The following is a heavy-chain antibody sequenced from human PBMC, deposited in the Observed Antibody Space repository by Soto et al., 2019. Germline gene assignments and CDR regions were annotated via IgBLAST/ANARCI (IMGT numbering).Heavy chain of an antibody. CDR3: ARVAHYDFWSGYYRAGYYYYYMDV. Sequence: QVQLVESGGGLVKPGGSLRLSCAASGFTFSDYYMSWIRQAPGKGLEWVSYISSSGSTIYYADSVKGRFTISRDNAKNSLYLQMSSLRAEDTAVYYCARVAHYDFWSGYYRAGYYYYYMDVWGKGTTVTVSS. CDR1: GFTFSDYY. J-gene: IGHJ6*03. CDR2: ISSSGSTI. D-gene: IGHD3-3*01. V-gene: IGHV3-11*01.